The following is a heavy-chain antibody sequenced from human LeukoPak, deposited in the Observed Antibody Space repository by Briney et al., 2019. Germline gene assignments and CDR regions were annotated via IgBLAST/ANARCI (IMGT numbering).Heavy chain of an antibody. J-gene: IGHJ4*02. CDR3: ARLASRAAAGPIPY. CDR1: GYTFTGYY. V-gene: IGHV1-2*02. D-gene: IGHD6-13*01. Sequence: GASVKVSCKASGYTFTGYYMHWVRQAPGQGLEWMGWINPNSGGTNYAQKFQGRVTMTRDTSISTAYMELSRLRSDDTAVYYCARLASRAAAGPIPYWGQGTLVTVSS. CDR2: INPNSGGT.